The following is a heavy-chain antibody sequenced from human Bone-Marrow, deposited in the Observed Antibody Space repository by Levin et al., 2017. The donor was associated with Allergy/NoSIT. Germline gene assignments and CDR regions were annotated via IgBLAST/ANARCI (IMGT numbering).Heavy chain of an antibody. J-gene: IGHJ5*02. CDR2: ISSSSSYI. CDR3: ARDYPYGSGSYQVSTGWFDP. D-gene: IGHD3-10*01. V-gene: IGHV3-21*01. CDR1: GFTFSSYS. Sequence: GGSLRLSCAASGFTFSSYSMNWVRQAPGKGLEWVSSISSSSSYIYYADSVKGRFTISRDNAKNSLYLQMNSLRAEDTAVYYCARDYPYGSGSYQVSTGWFDPWGQGTLVTVSS.